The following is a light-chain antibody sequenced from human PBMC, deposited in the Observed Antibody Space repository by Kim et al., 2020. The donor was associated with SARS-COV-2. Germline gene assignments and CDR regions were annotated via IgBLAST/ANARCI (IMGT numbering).Light chain of an antibody. CDR2: WAS. V-gene: IGKV4-1*01. J-gene: IGKJ3*01. CDR3: QQFYSPPPT. CDR1: QTISIS. Sequence: VSLGERATSKCKSRQTISISLAWDQQRPGQPPSLLITWASTRESGVPDRFSGSGSGTDFTLTISSLQAEDVAVYYCQQFYSPPPTFGAGTKVDIK.